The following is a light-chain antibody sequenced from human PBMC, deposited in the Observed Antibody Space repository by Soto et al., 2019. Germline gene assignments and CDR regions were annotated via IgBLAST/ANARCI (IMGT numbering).Light chain of an antibody. CDR1: SSDVGVYNY. V-gene: IGLV2-11*01. J-gene: IGLJ1*01. CDR2: DVS. Sequence: QSALAQPRSVSGSPGQSVTISCTGTSSDVGVYNYVSWYQQYPGKAPKIMIYDVSKRPSGVPDFFSGSKSDNTASLTISGLQAEDEADYYCCSYAGSYTFVFGIGTKVTVL. CDR3: CSYAGSYTFV.